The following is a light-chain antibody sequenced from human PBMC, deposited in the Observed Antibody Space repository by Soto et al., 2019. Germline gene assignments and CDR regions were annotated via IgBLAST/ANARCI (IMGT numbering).Light chain of an antibody. V-gene: IGKV3-15*01. CDR2: GAS. CDR1: QSVSST. CDR3: QQYNNWPRT. Sequence: EIVMPQSPATLSVSPGERATLSCRASQSVSSTLAWYQQKPGQAPRLLIYGASTRATGIPARFSGSGSGTEFTLTISSLQSEDFAVYYCQQYNNWPRTFGQGTKLEIK. J-gene: IGKJ2*01.